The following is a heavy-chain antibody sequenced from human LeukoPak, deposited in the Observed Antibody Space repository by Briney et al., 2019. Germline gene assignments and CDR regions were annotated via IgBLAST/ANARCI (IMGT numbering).Heavy chain of an antibody. J-gene: IGHJ5*02. Sequence: PSETLSLTCTVSGGSISNYYWNWIRQPPGKGLEWIGYIYYSGSTNYNPSLKSRVTISVDTSKNQFSLKLSSVTAEDTAVYYCARDNSLGDSAWWFDPWGQGTLVTVSS. CDR1: GGSISNYY. CDR2: IYYSGST. CDR3: ARDNSLGDSAWWFDP. D-gene: IGHD5-12*01. V-gene: IGHV4-59*01.